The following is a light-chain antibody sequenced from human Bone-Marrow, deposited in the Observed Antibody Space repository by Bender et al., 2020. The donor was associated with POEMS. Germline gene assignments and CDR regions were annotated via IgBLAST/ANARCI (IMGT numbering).Light chain of an antibody. CDR3: SAWDDSLSGWV. Sequence: QSVVTQPPSLSEAPRQRVTISCSGSSSNIGNHGVNWYQQLPGEAPKLITYYDDLMTPGVSDRFSAYKSGTSATLAISELQSEDEALYYCSAWDDSLSGWVYGGGTKLTVL. CDR1: SSNIGNHG. J-gene: IGLJ3*02. CDR2: YDD. V-gene: IGLV1-36*01.